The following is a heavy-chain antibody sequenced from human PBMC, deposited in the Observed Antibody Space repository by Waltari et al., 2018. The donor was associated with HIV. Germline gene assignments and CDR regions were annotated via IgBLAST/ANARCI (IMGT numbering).Heavy chain of an antibody. D-gene: IGHD6-13*01. V-gene: IGHV3-11*01. CDR2: LSGSGNTI. CDR3: ARHIAPPVLNHYYYGLAV. Sequence: QVQLVESGGGLVKPGGSLRLSCAASGFTFSDFYMSWIRQAPGKGRECVSYLSGSGNTIYYADSVKGRFTVSRDNAENSLYLQMNSLRVEDTAVYYCARHIAPPVLNHYYYGLAVWGQGTTVTVSS. J-gene: IGHJ6*02. CDR1: GFTFSDFY.